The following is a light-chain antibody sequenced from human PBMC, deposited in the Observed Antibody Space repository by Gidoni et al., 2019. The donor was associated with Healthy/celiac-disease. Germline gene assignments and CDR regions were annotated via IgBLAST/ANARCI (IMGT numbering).Light chain of an antibody. V-gene: IGKV3-11*01. CDR2: DAS. CDR3: QQRSNWPPRLT. J-gene: IGKJ4*01. Sequence: EIVLTQSPATLSLSPGERATLSCRASPRVSSYLAWYQQKPGQAPRLLIYDASNRATGIPARFSGSGSGTDFTLTISSLEPEDFVVYYCQQRSNWPPRLTFGGGTKVEIK. CDR1: PRVSSY.